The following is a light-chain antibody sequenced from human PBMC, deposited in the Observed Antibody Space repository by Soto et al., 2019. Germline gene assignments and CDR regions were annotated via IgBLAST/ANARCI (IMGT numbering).Light chain of an antibody. Sequence: EIVMTQSPATLSVSPGERATLSCRASQSVGSNLAWYQQKPGQAPRLLMYGASTRATGIPARFSGSGSGAEFTLTNSSLQSEDFAVYYCQQYNNRPPWTFGQGTKVEIK. CDR2: GAS. J-gene: IGKJ1*01. CDR1: QSVGSN. V-gene: IGKV3-15*01. CDR3: QQYNNRPPWT.